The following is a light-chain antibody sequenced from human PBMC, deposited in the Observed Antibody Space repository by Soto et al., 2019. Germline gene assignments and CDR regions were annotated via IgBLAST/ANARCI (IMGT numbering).Light chain of an antibody. Sequence: DIQMTQSPSTLSASVGDRVTIICRASQTISSWLAWYQQKGGQAPKLLISKASILDSGVPSRFSGSGSGTEFNLTISSLQPEDFATYYCQQANSFPLTFGQGTRLEIK. J-gene: IGKJ5*01. V-gene: IGKV1-5*03. CDR1: QTISSW. CDR3: QQANSFPLT. CDR2: KAS.